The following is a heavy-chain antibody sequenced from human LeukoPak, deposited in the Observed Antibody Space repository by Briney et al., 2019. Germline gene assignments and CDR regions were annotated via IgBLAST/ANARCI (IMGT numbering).Heavy chain of an antibody. D-gene: IGHD3-22*01. Sequence: ASVKVSCKASGYTFTGYYMHWVRQAPGQGLEWMGWINPNSGGTNYAQKFQGRVTVTRDTSISTAYLELSRLRSDDTAVYYCARVGKDPYYYDNGRYFTLEYWGQGTLVTVSS. CDR3: ARVGKDPYYYDNGRYFTLEY. CDR2: INPNSGGT. V-gene: IGHV1-2*02. CDR1: GYTFTGYY. J-gene: IGHJ4*02.